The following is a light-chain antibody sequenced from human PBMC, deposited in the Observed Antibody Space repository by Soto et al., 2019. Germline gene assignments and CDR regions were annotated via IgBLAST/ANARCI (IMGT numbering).Light chain of an antibody. Sequence: IEMTQSPATLPGSAGERATLSCRASQSVSSNLAWYQQKPGQAPRLLIYGASTRATGIPARFRGRGSGTELTLTISSLQSQDDAVYYCQQYHNWPPETFGQGTKVDIK. CDR1: QSVSSN. V-gene: IGKV3-15*01. CDR3: QQYHNWPPET. CDR2: GAS. J-gene: IGKJ1*01.